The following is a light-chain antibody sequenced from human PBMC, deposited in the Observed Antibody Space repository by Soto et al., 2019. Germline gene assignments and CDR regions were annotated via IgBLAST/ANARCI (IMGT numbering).Light chain of an antibody. V-gene: IGLV2-14*01. CDR2: EVS. Sequence: QSVLTQPASVSGSPGQSITISCTGTSSDVGYYNYVSWYQQHPGKAPKLMIYEVSNRPSGVSNRFSGSKSGNTASLTISGLQAEDEADYYCSSYTTSTPRVFGGGTQLTVL. CDR3: SSYTTSTPRV. CDR1: SSDVGYYNY. J-gene: IGLJ3*02.